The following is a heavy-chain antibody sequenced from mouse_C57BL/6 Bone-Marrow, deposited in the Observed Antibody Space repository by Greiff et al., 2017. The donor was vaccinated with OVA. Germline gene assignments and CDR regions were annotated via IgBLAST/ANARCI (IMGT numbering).Heavy chain of an antibody. Sequence: QVHVKQPGAELVRPGTSVKLSCKASGYTFTSYWMHWVKQRPGQGLEWIGVIDPSDSYTNYNQKFKGKATLTVDTSSSTAYMQLSSLTSEDSAVYYCARGDSSGSWFAYWGQGTLVTVSA. CDR1: GYTFTSYW. CDR3: ARGDSSGSWFAY. D-gene: IGHD3-2*02. V-gene: IGHV1-59*01. J-gene: IGHJ3*01. CDR2: IDPSDSYT.